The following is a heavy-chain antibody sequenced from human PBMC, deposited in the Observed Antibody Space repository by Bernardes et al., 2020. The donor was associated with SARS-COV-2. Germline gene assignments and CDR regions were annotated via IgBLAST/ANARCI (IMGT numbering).Heavy chain of an antibody. CDR3: ARGASSGYRIDY. CDR2: INPDGTTT. V-gene: IGHV3-74*01. Sequence: AGSLILSCVGSGFTFSSHWMHWVRQAPGQGLVWASRINPDGTTTNFADSVKGRFTISRDNAKNTLYLQMNGLRVEDTAVYYCARGASSGYRIDYWGPGTLVTVSS. CDR1: GFTFSSHW. D-gene: IGHD3-22*01. J-gene: IGHJ4*02.